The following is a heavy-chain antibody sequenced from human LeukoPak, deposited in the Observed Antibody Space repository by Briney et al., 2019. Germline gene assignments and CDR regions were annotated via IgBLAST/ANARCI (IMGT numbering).Heavy chain of an antibody. CDR2: INHSGST. D-gene: IGHD3-22*01. Sequence: PSETLSLTCAVHGGSFSGYYWSWIRQPPGKGLEWIGEINHSGSTNYNPSLKSRVTISVDTSKNQFSLKLSSVTAADTAVYYCARVPLFLDSSGYSLDYWGQGTLVTVSS. V-gene: IGHV4-34*01. J-gene: IGHJ4*02. CDR3: ARVPLFLDSSGYSLDY. CDR1: GGSFSGYY.